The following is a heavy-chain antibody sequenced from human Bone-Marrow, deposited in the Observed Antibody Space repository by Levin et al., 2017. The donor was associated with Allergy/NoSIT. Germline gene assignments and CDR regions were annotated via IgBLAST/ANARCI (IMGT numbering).Heavy chain of an antibody. CDR2: ITTSGHT. V-gene: IGHV3-11*06. CDR1: GFAFSDYY. D-gene: IGHD1-1*01. J-gene: IGHJ2*01. CDR3: ASHGTAVPGALPYWFLDL. Sequence: GESLKISCTASGFAFSDYYMSWIRQAPGRGLEWLSYITTSGHTNYADSVKGRFTMSRDNSKTSAYLEMSSLRADDTAVYYCASHGTAVPGALPYWFLDLWGRGTLVSVSS.